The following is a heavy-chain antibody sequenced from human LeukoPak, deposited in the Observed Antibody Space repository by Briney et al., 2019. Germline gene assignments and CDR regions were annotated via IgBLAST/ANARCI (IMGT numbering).Heavy chain of an antibody. CDR2: INHSGST. D-gene: IGHD5-24*01. CDR1: GGSFSGYY. V-gene: IGHV4-34*01. J-gene: IGHJ4*02. Sequence: SETLSLTCAVYGGSFSGYYWSWIRQPPGKGLEWIREINHSGSTNYNPSLKSRVTISVDTSKNQFSLKLSSVTAADTAVYYCARDRRDGDYFDYWGQGTLVTVSS. CDR3: ARDRRDGDYFDY.